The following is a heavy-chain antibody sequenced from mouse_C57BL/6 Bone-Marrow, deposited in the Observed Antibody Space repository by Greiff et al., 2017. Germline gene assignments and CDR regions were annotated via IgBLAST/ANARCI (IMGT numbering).Heavy chain of an antibody. Sequence: EVKLVESGGGLVQPGGSMKLSCAASGFTFSDAWMDWVRQTPEKGLEWVAEFRNKANNHATYYAASMNGRFTSSRDDSKSSVYLQMNSLRAEDTGIYYCTRTVVAPFAYWGQGTLVTVYA. J-gene: IGHJ3*01. CDR1: GFTFSDAW. V-gene: IGHV6-6*01. D-gene: IGHD1-1*01. CDR3: TRTVVAPFAY. CDR2: FRNKANNHAT.